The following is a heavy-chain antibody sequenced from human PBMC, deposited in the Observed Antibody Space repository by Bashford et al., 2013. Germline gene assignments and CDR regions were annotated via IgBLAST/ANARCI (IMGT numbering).Heavy chain of an antibody. V-gene: IGHV4-4*08. CDR1: GFTFSSYA. D-gene: IGHD2-2*01. CDR2: IQYANIP. Sequence: GSLRLSCATSGFTFSSYAMSWIRQPPGKGLEWIGYIQYANIPYNPHYNPSLRSRVTISLDTSKNQFSLRLNSVTPADTAVYYCAKHGPYHLRYWGQGTLVTVSS. J-gene: IGHJ4*02. CDR3: AKHGPYHLRY.